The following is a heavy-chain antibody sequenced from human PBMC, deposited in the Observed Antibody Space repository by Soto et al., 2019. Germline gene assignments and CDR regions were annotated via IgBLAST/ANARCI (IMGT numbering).Heavy chain of an antibody. CDR3: ATSIVVPGTHFFAT. CDR2: ISTSSSYI. Sequence: GALRHYCAASGFTFSTHSMHWVRHVRGKGLEWVSSISTSSSYIDYADSVKGRFTICRDNAKNSLLLQMSSLRADDTAVYYCATSIVVPGTHFFATWVQGAQVTV. J-gene: IGHJ5*02. CDR1: GFTFSTHS. V-gene: IGHV3-21*01. D-gene: IGHD3-10*01.